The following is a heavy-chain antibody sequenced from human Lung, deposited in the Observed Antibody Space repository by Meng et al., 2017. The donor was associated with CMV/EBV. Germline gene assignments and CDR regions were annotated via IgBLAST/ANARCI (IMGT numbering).Heavy chain of an antibody. CDR1: GFTFSNAW. CDR3: TTDSGYGYVWGSYQLVGY. Sequence: GESXKISCAASGFTFSNAWMSWVRQAPGKGLEWVGRVKSKTDGGTTDYAAPVKGRFTISRDDSKSTLYLQMNSLKTEDTAVYYCTTDSGYGYVWGSYQLVGYWXHGTLVTVSS. V-gene: IGHV3-15*01. CDR2: VKSKTDGGTT. J-gene: IGHJ4*01. D-gene: IGHD3-16*01.